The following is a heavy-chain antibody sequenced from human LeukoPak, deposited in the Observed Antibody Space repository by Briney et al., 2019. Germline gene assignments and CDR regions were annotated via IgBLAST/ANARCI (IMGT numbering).Heavy chain of an antibody. J-gene: IGHJ5*02. CDR2: ISGSGGST. Sequence: GGSLRLSCAASGFTFSSYAMSWVRQAPGKGLEWVSAISGSGGSTYYADSMKGRFTISRDNSKNTLYLQMNSLRAEDTAVYCCAKDKRKSYYDFWSGYYTSWFDPWGQGTLVTVSS. D-gene: IGHD3-3*01. CDR1: GFTFSSYA. V-gene: IGHV3-23*01. CDR3: AKDKRKSYYDFWSGYYTSWFDP.